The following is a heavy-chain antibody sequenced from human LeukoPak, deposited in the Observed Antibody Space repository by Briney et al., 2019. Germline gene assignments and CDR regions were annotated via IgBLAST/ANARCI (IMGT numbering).Heavy chain of an antibody. J-gene: IGHJ5*02. CDR2: ISTTGST. Sequence: SETLSLTCTVSGGSISSGSYYWSWIRQPAGKGLEWTGRISTTGSTNYNPSLKSRVTISVDTSKNQFSLKLSSVTAADTAVYYCARSRYIVVVPAAMLGPSRNWFDPWGQGTLVTVSS. CDR3: ARSRYIVVVPAAMLGPSRNWFDP. V-gene: IGHV4-61*02. CDR1: GGSISSGSYY. D-gene: IGHD2-2*01.